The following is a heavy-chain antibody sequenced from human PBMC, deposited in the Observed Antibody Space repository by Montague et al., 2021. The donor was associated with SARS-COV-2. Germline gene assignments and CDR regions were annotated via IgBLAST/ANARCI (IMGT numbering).Heavy chain of an antibody. CDR2: IYYSGST. Sequence: TLSLTCTVSGGSISSGGYYWSWIRQHPGKGLEWIGYIYYSGSTNYNPSPKIRLTISVDTSKNQFSLKLSSVTAADMAVYYCARGEGVMVYVYGMDVWGQGTTVTVSS. D-gene: IGHD2-8*01. V-gene: IGHV4-31*03. CDR1: GGSISSGGYY. CDR3: ARGEGVMVYVYGMDV. J-gene: IGHJ6*02.